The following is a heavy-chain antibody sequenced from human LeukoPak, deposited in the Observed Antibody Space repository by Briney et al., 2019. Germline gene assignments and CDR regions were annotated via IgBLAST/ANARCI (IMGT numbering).Heavy chain of an antibody. V-gene: IGHV3-11*06. J-gene: IGHJ1*01. Sequence: GGSLRLSCAASGFTFSDYYMSWIRQAPGKGLEWVSYISSSNRYTNYADSVKGRFTISRDNAKNTLYLQMNSLRAEDTAVYYCARGDYYDSSGYYSRHQYFQHWGQGTLVTVSS. CDR1: GFTFSDYY. D-gene: IGHD3-22*01. CDR3: ARGDYYDSSGYYSRHQYFQH. CDR2: ISSSNRYT.